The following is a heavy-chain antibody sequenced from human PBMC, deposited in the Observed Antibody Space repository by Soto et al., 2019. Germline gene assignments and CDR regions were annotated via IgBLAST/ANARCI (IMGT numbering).Heavy chain of an antibody. J-gene: IGHJ5*02. V-gene: IGHV3-23*01. CDR2: ISGSGGST. CDR1: GFTFRSYA. CDR3: AKDRRDYSNYVWFDP. D-gene: IGHD4-4*01. Sequence: GGSLRLSCASSGFTFRSYAMIWVRQAPGKGLEWVSAISGSGGSTYYADSVKGRFTISRDNSKNTLYLQMNSLRAEDTAVYYCAKDRRDYSNYVWFDPWGQGTLVTVSS.